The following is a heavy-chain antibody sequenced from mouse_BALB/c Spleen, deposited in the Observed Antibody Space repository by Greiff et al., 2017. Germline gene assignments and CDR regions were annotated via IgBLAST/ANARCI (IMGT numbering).Heavy chain of an antibody. CDR1: GYSITSDYA. Sequence: EVQGVESGPGLVKPSQSLSLTCTVTGYSITSDYAWNWIRQFPGNKLEWMGYISYSGSTSYNPSLKSRTSITRDTSKNQFFLQLNSVTTEDTATYYCARDDGYYFYWYFDVWGAGTTVTVSS. D-gene: IGHD2-3*01. CDR3: ARDDGYYFYWYFDV. CDR2: ISYSGST. J-gene: IGHJ1*01. V-gene: IGHV3-2*02.